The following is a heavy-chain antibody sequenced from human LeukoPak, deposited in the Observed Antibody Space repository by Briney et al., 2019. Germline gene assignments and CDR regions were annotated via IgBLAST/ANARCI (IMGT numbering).Heavy chain of an antibody. Sequence: GGSLRLSCAASEFTFSDYYMSWIRQAPGKGLEWVSYISYSGDTIYYADSVKGRFTVSRDNAKNTLYLQMNSLRAEDTAVYYCATDSSSWYFDYWGQGTLVTVSS. CDR2: ISYSGDTI. CDR1: EFTFSDYY. CDR3: ATDSSSWYFDY. J-gene: IGHJ4*02. V-gene: IGHV3-11*01. D-gene: IGHD6-13*01.